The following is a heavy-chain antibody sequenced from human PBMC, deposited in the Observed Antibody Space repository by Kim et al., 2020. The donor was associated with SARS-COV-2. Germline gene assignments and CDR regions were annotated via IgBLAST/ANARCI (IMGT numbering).Heavy chain of an antibody. CDR2: ISYDGSNK. CDR3: ARDASSIVGAGYFDY. CDR1: GFTFSSYG. J-gene: IGHJ4*03. D-gene: IGHD1-26*01. V-gene: IGHV3-33*05. Sequence: GGSLRLSCAASGFTFSSYGMHWVRQAPGKGLEWVAVISYDGSNKYYADSVKGRFTISRDNSKNTLYLQMNSLRAEDTAVYYCARDASSIVGAGYFDYWG.